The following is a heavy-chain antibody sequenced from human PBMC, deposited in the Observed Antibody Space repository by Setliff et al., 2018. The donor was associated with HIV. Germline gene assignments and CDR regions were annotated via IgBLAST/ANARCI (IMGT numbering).Heavy chain of an antibody. CDR1: GYSISSGYY. Sequence: SETLSLTCAVSGYSISSGYYWGWIRQPPGKGLEWIGSIYHSGSTYYNPSLKSRVTISVDTSKNQFSLKPSSVTAADTAVYYCARWGDYYFDYWGQGTLVTVSS. D-gene: IGHD2-21*02. V-gene: IGHV4-38-2*01. CDR3: ARWGDYYFDY. CDR2: IYHSGST. J-gene: IGHJ4*02.